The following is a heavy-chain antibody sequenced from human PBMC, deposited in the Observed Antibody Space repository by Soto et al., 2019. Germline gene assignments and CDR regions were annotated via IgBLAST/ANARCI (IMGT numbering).Heavy chain of an antibody. CDR3: ARHSIAAAGPRWDFFDY. D-gene: IGHD6-13*01. Sequence: QLQLQESGPGLVKPSETLSLTCTVSGGSISSSSYYWGWIRQPPGKGLEWIGSFYYSGTTYYNPSRKSRVPISVDTSENLFSLKLSSVTAADTAVYYCARHSIAAAGPRWDFFDYWGQGTLVTVSS. CDR1: GGSISSSSYY. CDR2: FYYSGTT. J-gene: IGHJ4*02. V-gene: IGHV4-39*01.